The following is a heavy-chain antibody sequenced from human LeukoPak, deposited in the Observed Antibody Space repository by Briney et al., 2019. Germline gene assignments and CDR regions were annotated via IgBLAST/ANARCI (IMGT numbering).Heavy chain of an antibody. J-gene: IGHJ4*02. D-gene: IGHD3-22*01. Sequence: ASVKVSCKASGYTFTGYYMHWVQQAPGQGLEWMGWINPNGGGTNYAQKFQGRVTMTRDTSISTAYMELSRLRSDDTAVYYCARAAYYYDSSGPWYFDYWGQGTLVTVSS. V-gene: IGHV1-2*02. CDR2: INPNGGGT. CDR1: GYTFTGYY. CDR3: ARAAYYYDSSGPWYFDY.